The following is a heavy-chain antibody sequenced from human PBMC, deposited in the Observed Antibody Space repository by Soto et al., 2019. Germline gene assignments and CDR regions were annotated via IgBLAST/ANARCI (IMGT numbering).Heavy chain of an antibody. CDR1: GGSMRNYF. V-gene: IGHV4-59*01. CDR2: IHYSGTT. CDR3: AAGEASSRNLAPYYLGS. D-gene: IGHD6-13*01. Sequence: SETLSLTCTVSGGSMRNYFWTWIRQPPGKGLEWIGYIHYSGTTSFFPSYNPSLRSRATISEDTSKNQFSLKLLSVTTADTAVYFCAAGEASSRNLAPYYLGSWGQGTLFTVSS. J-gene: IGHJ4*02.